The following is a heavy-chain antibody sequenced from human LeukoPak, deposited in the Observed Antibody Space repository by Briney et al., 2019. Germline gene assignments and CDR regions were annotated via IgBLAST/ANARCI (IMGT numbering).Heavy chain of an antibody. D-gene: IGHD3-3*01. CDR2: IYYSGST. V-gene: IGHV4-39*01. CDR1: GGSISSSSYY. CDR3: ARADPNDFWSGYSQDNWFDP. J-gene: IGHJ5*02. Sequence: PSETLSLTCTVSGGSISSSSYYWGWIRQPPGKGLEWIGSIYYSGSTYYNPSLKSRVTISVDTSKNQFSLKLSSVTAADTAVYYCARADPNDFWSGYSQDNWFDPRGQGTLVTVSS.